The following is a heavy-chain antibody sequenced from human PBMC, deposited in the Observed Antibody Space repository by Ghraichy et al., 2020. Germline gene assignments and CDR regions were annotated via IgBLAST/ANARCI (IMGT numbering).Heavy chain of an antibody. CDR1: GYSISSGYY. CDR3: ARGGERELWFGEFRPRGGYYFDY. J-gene: IGHJ4*02. D-gene: IGHD3-10*01. V-gene: IGHV4-38-2*02. CDR2: IYHSGST. Sequence: SETLSLTCTVSGYSISSGYYWGWIRQPPGKGLEWIGSIYHSGSTYYNPSLKSRVTISVDTSKNQFSLKLSSVTAADTAVYYCARGGERELWFGEFRPRGGYYFDYWGQGTLVTVSS.